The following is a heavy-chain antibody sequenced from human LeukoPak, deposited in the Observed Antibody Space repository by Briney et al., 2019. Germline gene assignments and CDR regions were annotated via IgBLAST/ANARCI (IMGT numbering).Heavy chain of an antibody. CDR1: GYAFTGYY. D-gene: IGHD3-16*01. J-gene: IGHJ4*02. CDR3: ARLRSYDYVWGSFDY. V-gene: IGHV1-2*02. CDR2: INPDSGGT. Sequence: WASVKVSCKASGYAFTGYYMHWVRQAPGQGLEWMGWINPDSGGTNYAQKFQGRVTMTRDTSISTAYLELSWLRSDDTAVYSCARLRSYDYVWGSFDYWGQGTLVTVSS.